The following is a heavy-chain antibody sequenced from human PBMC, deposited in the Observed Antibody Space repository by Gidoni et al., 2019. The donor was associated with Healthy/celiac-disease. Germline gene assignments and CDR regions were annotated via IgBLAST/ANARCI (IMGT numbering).Heavy chain of an antibody. CDR2: ISGSGGST. J-gene: IGHJ4*02. Sequence: EVQLLESGGGLVQPGGSLRPSCAASGFTFSSYAMSWVRQAPGKGLEWVSAISGSGGSTYYADSVKGRFTISRDNSKNTLYLQMNSLRAEDTAVYYCAKVWGYCSGGSCRRPIDYWGQGTLVTVSS. V-gene: IGHV3-23*01. CDR1: GFTFSSYA. D-gene: IGHD2-15*01. CDR3: AKVWGYCSGGSCRRPIDY.